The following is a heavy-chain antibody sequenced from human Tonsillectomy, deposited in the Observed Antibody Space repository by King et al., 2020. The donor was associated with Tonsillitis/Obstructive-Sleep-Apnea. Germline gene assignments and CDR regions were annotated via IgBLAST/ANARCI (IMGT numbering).Heavy chain of an antibody. CDR2: IYWDDDK. J-gene: IGHJ5*02. Sequence: TLKVSGPTLVKPTQTLTLACTFSGFSLSTSGVGVGWIRQPPGKALEWLALIYWDDDKRYSPSLKSRLTITKDTSKNQVVLTMTNMDPVDTATYYCAHYNGYCSGGSCYVLGRWFDPWGQGTLVTVSS. CDR1: GFSLSTSGVG. CDR3: AHYNGYCSGGSCYVLGRWFDP. D-gene: IGHD2-15*01. V-gene: IGHV2-5*02.